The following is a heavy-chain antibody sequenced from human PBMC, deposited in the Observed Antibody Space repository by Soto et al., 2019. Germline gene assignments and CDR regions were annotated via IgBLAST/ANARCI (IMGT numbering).Heavy chain of an antibody. D-gene: IGHD6-13*01. CDR3: AKDWGSSGWYNWFDP. J-gene: IGHJ5*02. CDR1: GFTCSTSG. CDR2: ISHDGGAT. V-gene: IGHV3-30*18. Sequence: QVQLVESGGGVVQSGRSLRLSCAASGFTCSTSGMHWIRQAPGKGLEWVAMISHDGGATYYVDSVKGRFTISRDTDKNTLHLQMDSLRPEDTATYYCAKDWGSSGWYNWFDPWGQGTLVTVSS.